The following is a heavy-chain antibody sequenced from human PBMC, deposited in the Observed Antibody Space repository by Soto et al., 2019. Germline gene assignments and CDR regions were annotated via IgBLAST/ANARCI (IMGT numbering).Heavy chain of an antibody. V-gene: IGHV4-59*02. D-gene: IGHD2-2*01. J-gene: IGHJ4*02. CDR3: ASADSTPYYFDY. CDR1: GDSVSSYY. CDR2: ISYSGSI. Sequence: QVQLQESGPGLVKPSETLSLTCIVSGDSVSSYYWSWIRQPPGKGLEWIGYISYSGSIKYNPSLESRVTMSVNTSKYQLSLKLNSVTAADTAVYYCASADSTPYYFDYWGQGTLVTVSS.